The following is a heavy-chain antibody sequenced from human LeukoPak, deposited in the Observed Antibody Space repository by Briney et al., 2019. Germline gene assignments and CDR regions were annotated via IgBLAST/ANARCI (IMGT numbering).Heavy chain of an antibody. D-gene: IGHD3-10*01. CDR2: INPNSGGT. CDR1: GYSFTTFA. CDR3: VAGLFRVNVVRGPTTFDY. J-gene: IGHJ4*02. Sequence: ASVNLSLNSSGYSFTTFAMNLVWQPPGQGLEWMGGINPNSGGTNYAQKFQGRVTMTRDTAISTAYMELSRLRSDDTAVYYCVAGLFRVNVVRGPTTFDYWGQGTLVTVSS. V-gene: IGHV1-2*02.